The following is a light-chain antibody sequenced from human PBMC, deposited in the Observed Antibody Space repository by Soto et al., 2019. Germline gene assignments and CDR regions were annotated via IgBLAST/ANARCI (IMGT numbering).Light chain of an antibody. J-gene: IGKJ1*01. CDR2: GAS. Sequence: EIVLTQSPGTLSLSPGERATLSCRASQSVRNNYLAWYQQKPGQAPRLLIYGASSRATGIPDRFSGSGSGTDFTLPISRLEPEVVAVYYVPQYGSTPETFGQGTKVALK. CDR1: QSVRNNY. CDR3: PQYGSTPET. V-gene: IGKV3-20*01.